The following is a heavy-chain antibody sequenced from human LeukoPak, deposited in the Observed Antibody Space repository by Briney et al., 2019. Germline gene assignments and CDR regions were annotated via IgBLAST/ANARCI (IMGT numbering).Heavy chain of an antibody. V-gene: IGHV3-23*01. D-gene: IGHD5-18*01. CDR1: GFTLSSYA. CDR2: LSGSGGST. Sequence: PGGSLRLSCAASGFTLSSYAMSWVRQAPGKGLEWVSALSGSGGSTYYADSVKGRFTISRDNSKNTLYLQMNSLRAEDTAIYYCAKDRGSGYSYGYFDYWGQGVLVTVST. J-gene: IGHJ4*02. CDR3: AKDRGSGYSYGYFDY.